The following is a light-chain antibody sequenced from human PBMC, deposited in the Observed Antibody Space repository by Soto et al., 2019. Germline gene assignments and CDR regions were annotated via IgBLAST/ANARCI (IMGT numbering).Light chain of an antibody. CDR2: KNN. Sequence: QSVLTQPPSASGTPGQRVTISCSGSSSNIGNNDVYWYQQFPGTAPKLVVYKNNQRPSGVPDRFSGSKSGTSASLAISGLRSEGEAGYYCAAWDDSLGEVFGTGTKVTVL. J-gene: IGLJ1*01. V-gene: IGLV1-47*01. CDR1: SSNIGNND. CDR3: AAWDDSLGEV.